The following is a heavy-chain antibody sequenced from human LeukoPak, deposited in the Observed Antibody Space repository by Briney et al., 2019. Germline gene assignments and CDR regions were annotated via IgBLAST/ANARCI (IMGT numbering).Heavy chain of an antibody. V-gene: IGHV3-53*01. CDR3: ARERVLGAALAFGI. Sequence: GGSLRLSCAASGFTVSNNYMSWVRQAPGKGLEWVSVIYSGGSTYYADSVKGRFTISRDNSKNTLYLQMNSLRAEDTAVYYCARERVLGAALAFGIWGQGTTVTVSS. J-gene: IGHJ3*02. CDR2: IYSGGST. CDR1: GFTVSNNY. D-gene: IGHD6-13*01.